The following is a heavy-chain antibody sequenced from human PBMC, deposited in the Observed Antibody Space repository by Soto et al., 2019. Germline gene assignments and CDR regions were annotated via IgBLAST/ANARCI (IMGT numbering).Heavy chain of an antibody. CDR3: AKATRGGAATLIRDY. Sequence: PGGSLRLSCAAAGFTFSIYAMSWVRQAPWKGLEWVSAISGSGGSTYYADSVKGRFTISRDNSKNTLYLQMNSLRADDTAVYYCAKATRGGAATLIRDYWGQGTLVTVSS. CDR2: ISGSGGST. J-gene: IGHJ4*02. D-gene: IGHD6-13*01. V-gene: IGHV3-23*01. CDR1: GFTFSIYA.